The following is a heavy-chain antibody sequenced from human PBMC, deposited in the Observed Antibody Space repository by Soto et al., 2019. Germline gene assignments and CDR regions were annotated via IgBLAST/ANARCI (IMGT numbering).Heavy chain of an antibody. Sequence: ASVKVSCKSSGYTFTSYGISWVRQAPGHGLEWMGWISAYNGNTNYAQKLQGRLTMPTDTSTSTAYMELRSLRSDDTAVYYCASDIPVLVVAAPNYYYYGMDVWGQGTTVAV. CDR1: GYTFTSYG. J-gene: IGHJ6*02. CDR3: ASDIPVLVVAAPNYYYYGMDV. CDR2: ISAYNGNT. V-gene: IGHV1-18*01. D-gene: IGHD2-15*01.